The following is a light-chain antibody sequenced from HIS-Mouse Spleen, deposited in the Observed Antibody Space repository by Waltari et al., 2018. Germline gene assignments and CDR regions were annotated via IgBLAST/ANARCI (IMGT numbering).Light chain of an antibody. CDR3: YSTDSSGNHRV. CDR2: EDS. J-gene: IGLJ2*01. Sequence: SYELTQPPSVSVSPGQTARITCSGDALPKKYAYWYQQKSGQAPVLVIYEDSKRPSGIPEGFAGSSSGTMATLTISGAQVEDEADYYCYSTDSSGNHRVSGGGTKLTVL. V-gene: IGLV3-10*01. CDR1: ALPKKY.